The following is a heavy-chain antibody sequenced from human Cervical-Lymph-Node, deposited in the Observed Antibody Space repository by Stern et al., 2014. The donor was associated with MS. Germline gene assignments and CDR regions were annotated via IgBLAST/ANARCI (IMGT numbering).Heavy chain of an antibody. V-gene: IGHV3-30*03. CDR2: ISYDGNHK. J-gene: IGHJ4*02. D-gene: IGHD2-8*01. CDR3: ARDYEDTSMLFDH. CDR1: GFTFSSYG. Sequence: VQLVGSGGAVVQPGRSLRPSWAASGFTFSSYGMHWVRQAPGQGLEWVAVISYDGNHKYYAASVKGRFTISRDNSKNTLHLQMNSVTPDDTAIYYCARDYEDTSMLFDHWGQGTLVTVSS.